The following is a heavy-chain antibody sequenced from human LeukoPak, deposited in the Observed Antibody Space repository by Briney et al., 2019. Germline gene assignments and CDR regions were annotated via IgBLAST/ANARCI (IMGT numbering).Heavy chain of an antibody. Sequence: ASVKVSCKASGYTFTNYDINWVRQATGQGLEWMGWMNPNSGNTVYAQKFQGRVTMTRNTSISTAYMELSSLVSEDTAVYYCARGTGSWLRLTRWFDPWGQGTLVTVSS. V-gene: IGHV1-8*01. D-gene: IGHD5-12*01. CDR3: ARGTGSWLRLTRWFDP. CDR1: GYTFTNYD. J-gene: IGHJ5*02. CDR2: MNPNSGNT.